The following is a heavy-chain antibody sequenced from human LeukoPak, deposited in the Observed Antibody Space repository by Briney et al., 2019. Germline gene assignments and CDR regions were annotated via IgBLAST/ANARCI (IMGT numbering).Heavy chain of an antibody. Sequence: GRSLRLSCAASGFTFSSYGMHWVRQAPGKGLEWVAVIWYDGSNKYYADSVKGRFTISRDNSKNTLYLQMNSLRAEDTAVYYCAKVALADAFDVWGQGTMVTVSS. CDR1: GFTFSSYG. CDR2: IWYDGSNK. J-gene: IGHJ3*01. V-gene: IGHV3-33*06. CDR3: AKVALADAFDV.